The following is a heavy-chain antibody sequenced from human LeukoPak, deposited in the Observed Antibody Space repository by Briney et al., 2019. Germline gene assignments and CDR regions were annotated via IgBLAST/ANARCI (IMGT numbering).Heavy chain of an antibody. CDR1: VYTLTALS. CDR3: ATGSLWVGDGEVMD. D-gene: IGHD3-10*01. V-gene: IGHV1-24*01. J-gene: IGHJ4*02. CDR2: FEPEDGET. Sequence: ASVKVSCKVSVYTLTALSMHWVRQTPGKGREWMGGFEPEDGETNYAQKFQGRVTMTEDTSTDTGYMELSSLRSEDTAVYYCATGSLWVGDGEVMDWGEGTLVTVSS.